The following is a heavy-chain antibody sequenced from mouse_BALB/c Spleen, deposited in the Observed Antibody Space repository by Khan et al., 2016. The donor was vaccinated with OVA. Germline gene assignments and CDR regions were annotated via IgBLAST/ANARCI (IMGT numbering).Heavy chain of an antibody. Sequence: EVELVESGGGLVEPGGSLKLSCAASGFTFSSFVMSWVRQTPEKRLEWVATISSAATYTYYPDSVKGRFTISRDTAKNNLYLQMNRLRSDDTAIYYCTNGNYGWFAYWGQGTLVTVST. D-gene: IGHD2-1*01. V-gene: IGHV5-9-1*01. CDR3: TNGNYGWFAY. CDR1: GFTFSSFV. CDR2: ISSAATYT. J-gene: IGHJ3*01.